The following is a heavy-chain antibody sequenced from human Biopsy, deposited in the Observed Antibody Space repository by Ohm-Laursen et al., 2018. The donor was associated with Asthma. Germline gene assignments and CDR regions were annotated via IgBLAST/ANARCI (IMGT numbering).Heavy chain of an antibody. CDR3: ARDGPELPTELDY. Sequence: SLRLSCAASGFTFSNYGMHWVCQAPGKGLDWVAVISFDGSNKNYTDSVKGRFTISRDNSRNTLHLQMNSLRAEDAAVYYCARDGPELPTELDYWGPGTLVTVSS. V-gene: IGHV3-30*03. CDR2: ISFDGSNK. J-gene: IGHJ4*02. D-gene: IGHD1-14*01. CDR1: GFTFSNYG.